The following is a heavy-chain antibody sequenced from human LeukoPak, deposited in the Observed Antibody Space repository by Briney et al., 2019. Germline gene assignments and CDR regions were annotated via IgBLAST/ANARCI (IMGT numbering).Heavy chain of an antibody. V-gene: IGHV3-7*01. D-gene: IGHD1-14*01. CDR3: ARDSTEYYYYYYYMDV. CDR2: IKQDGSEK. Sequence: PGGSLRLSCAASGFTFSSYWMSWVRQAPGRGLEWVANIKQDGSEKYYVDSVKGRFTISRDNAKNSLYLQMNSLRAEDTAVYHCARDSTEYYYYYYYMDVWGKGTTVTVSS. CDR1: GFTFSSYW. J-gene: IGHJ6*03.